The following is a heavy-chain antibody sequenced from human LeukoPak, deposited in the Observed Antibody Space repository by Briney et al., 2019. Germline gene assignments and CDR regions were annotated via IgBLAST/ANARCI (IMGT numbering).Heavy chain of an antibody. CDR2: IRHDETNS. Sequence: GGSLRLSCAVSGFNLNSYAMHWLRQAPGKGLEGVAVIRHDETNSFYAGSVQGRFTISRDTSKKLLYLQMNSLRVEDTAVYYCAKEYTPSSPLGELDSWGQGTLVTVSS. J-gene: IGHJ4*02. CDR1: GFNLNSYA. CDR3: AKEYTPSSPLGELDS. V-gene: IGHV3-30*02. D-gene: IGHD6-6*01.